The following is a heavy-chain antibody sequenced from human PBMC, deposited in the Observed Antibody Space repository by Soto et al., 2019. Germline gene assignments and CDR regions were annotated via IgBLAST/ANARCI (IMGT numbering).Heavy chain of an antibody. J-gene: IGHJ6*02. V-gene: IGHV4-30-2*01. Sequence: PSETLSLTCTVSGDSISSGGYSWSWIRQPPGKGLEWVGYIDRSGSTYYNPSLQSRVTISVDRSSHQFSLSLTSVTAADTAFYYCARDGAWRGFDVWGQGTTVTVS. CDR2: IDRSGST. CDR1: GDSISSGGYS. CDR3: ARDGAWRGFDV. D-gene: IGHD1-26*01.